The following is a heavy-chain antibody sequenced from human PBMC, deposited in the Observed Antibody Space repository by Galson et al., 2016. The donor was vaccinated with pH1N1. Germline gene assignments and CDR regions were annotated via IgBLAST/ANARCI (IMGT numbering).Heavy chain of an antibody. CDR3: ARVLSSYRSLIDY. V-gene: IGHV4-59*01. Sequence: SETVSLTCSVSGDSINNYYWTWIRQPPGKGLEWIGYIYYTGTTKYNPSLKSRVTISVDMSKNQFSLKLNSATAADTAMYYCARVLSSYRSLIDYWGQGTLVTVSS. CDR2: IYYTGTT. CDR1: GDSINNYY. J-gene: IGHJ4*01. D-gene: IGHD6-13*01.